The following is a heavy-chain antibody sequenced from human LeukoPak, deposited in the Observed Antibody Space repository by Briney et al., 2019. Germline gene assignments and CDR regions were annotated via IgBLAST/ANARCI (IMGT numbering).Heavy chain of an antibody. CDR2: ISKYSDYI. V-gene: IGHV3-21*04. CDR3: AKDGGPFNSGYEGEYYFDY. J-gene: IGHJ4*02. D-gene: IGHD5-12*01. CDR1: GFTFRSYS. Sequence: GGSLRLSCAASGFTFRSYSMNWVRQAPGKGLEWVSPISKYSDYIYYADSVKGRFTISRDNSKNSLYLQMNSLRTEDTALYYCAKDGGPFNSGYEGEYYFDYWGQGTLVTVSS.